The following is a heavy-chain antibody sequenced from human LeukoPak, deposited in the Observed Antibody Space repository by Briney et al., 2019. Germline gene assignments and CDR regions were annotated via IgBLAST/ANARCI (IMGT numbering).Heavy chain of an antibody. J-gene: IGHJ5*02. CDR2: INSGGINT. CDR1: GFTFSNYW. Sequence: PGGSLRLSCAASGFTFSNYWMHWVRQAPGKGLVWVSRINSGGINTSYADSVKGRFTISRDNAKNTLNLQMNSLRAEDTAVYYCARDLGRYYDTSDNWFDPWGQGTLVPVSS. CDR3: ARDLGRYYDTSDNWFDP. D-gene: IGHD3-22*01. V-gene: IGHV3-74*01.